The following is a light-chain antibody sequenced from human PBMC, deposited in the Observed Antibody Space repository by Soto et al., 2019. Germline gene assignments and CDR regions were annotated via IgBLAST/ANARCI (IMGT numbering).Light chain of an antibody. CDR1: SGDVGGYNY. Sequence: QSVLTQPASVSGSPGQSITISCTGTSGDVGGYNYVSWYQLHPGKAPKLMVYEVSNRPSGVSNRFSGSKSGNTASLTISGLQAEDEADYYCGSYTSSTADVFGTGTKVTVL. CDR2: EVS. J-gene: IGLJ1*01. V-gene: IGLV2-14*01. CDR3: GSYTSSTADV.